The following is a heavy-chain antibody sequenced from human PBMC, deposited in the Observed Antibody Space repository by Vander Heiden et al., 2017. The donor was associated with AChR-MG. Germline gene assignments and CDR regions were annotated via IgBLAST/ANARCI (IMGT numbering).Heavy chain of an antibody. Sequence: QLQLQESGPGLVKPSETLSLTCTVSGGSISSSSYDWGWIRQPPGKGLEWIGSIYYSGSTYYNPSLKSRVTISVDTSKNQFSMKLSSVTAADTAVYYCARQKQRARGYYGMDVWGQGTTVTVSS. CDR2: IYYSGST. V-gene: IGHV4-39*01. CDR1: GGSISSSSYD. CDR3: ARQKQRARGYYGMDV. J-gene: IGHJ6*02. D-gene: IGHD6-25*01.